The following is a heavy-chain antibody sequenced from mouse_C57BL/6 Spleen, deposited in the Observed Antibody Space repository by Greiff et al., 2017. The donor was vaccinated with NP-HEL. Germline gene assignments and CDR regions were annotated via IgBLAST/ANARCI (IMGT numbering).Heavy chain of an antibody. D-gene: IGHD1-1*01. CDR1: GYTFTDYY. V-gene: IGHV1-19*01. Sequence: EVKLVESGPVLVKPGASVKMSCKASGYTFTDYYMNWVKQSHGKSLEWIGVINPYNGGTSYNQKFKGKATLTVDKSSSTAYMELNSLTSEDSAVYYCARQDYYGSSWGNYWGQGTTLTVSS. J-gene: IGHJ2*01. CDR3: ARQDYYGSSWGNY. CDR2: INPYNGGT.